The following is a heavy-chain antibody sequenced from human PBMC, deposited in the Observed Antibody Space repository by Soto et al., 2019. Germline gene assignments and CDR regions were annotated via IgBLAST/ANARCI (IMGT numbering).Heavy chain of an antibody. CDR3: AKDWHIGIYCGGDCYSGYFDY. CDR2: SSSGGYT. Sequence: PGGSLRLSCAASGFTFSSYNMNWVRQAPGKGLEWVASSSSGGYTYYADSVKGRFTISRDNSKNTLYLQMNSLRAEDTAVYYCAKDWHIGIYCGGDCYSGYFDYWGQGTLVTVSS. CDR1: GFTFSSYN. D-gene: IGHD2-21*01. V-gene: IGHV3-23*01. J-gene: IGHJ4*02.